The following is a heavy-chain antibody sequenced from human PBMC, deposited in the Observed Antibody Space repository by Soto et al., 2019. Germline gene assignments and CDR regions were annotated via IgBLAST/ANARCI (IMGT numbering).Heavy chain of an antibody. CDR3: ARDSPRGWYPGPFDY. CDR2: IIPIFGTA. Sequence: QVQLVQSGAEVKKPGSSVKVSCKASGGTFSSYAISWVRQAPGQGLEWMGGIIPIFGTANYAQKFQGRVTITADESTSTAYMELSSLRSEDTALYYCARDSPRGWYPGPFDYWGQGTLVTVSS. J-gene: IGHJ4*02. V-gene: IGHV1-69*01. CDR1: GGTFSSYA. D-gene: IGHD6-19*01.